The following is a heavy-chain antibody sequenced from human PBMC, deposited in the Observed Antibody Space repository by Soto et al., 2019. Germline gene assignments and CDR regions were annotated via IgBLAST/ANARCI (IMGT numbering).Heavy chain of an antibody. CDR3: ARGVSYYGEY. Sequence: ASVKVSCKASGYIFTDYGISWVRQAPGQGLEWVGRISPYNGNTNYAQKLQDRVTMTTDTSTSTAYMELRSLRSDDTAVYYCARGVSYYGEYWGQGALVTVSS. CDR1: GYIFTDYG. V-gene: IGHV1-18*04. CDR2: ISPYNGNT. D-gene: IGHD1-26*01. J-gene: IGHJ4*02.